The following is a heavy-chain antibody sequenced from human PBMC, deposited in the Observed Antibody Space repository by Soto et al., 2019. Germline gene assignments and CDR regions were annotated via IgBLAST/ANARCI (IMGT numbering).Heavy chain of an antibody. CDR1: GYTFSSYD. CDR3: ARERAYGMDV. V-gene: IGHV1-8*01. J-gene: IGHJ6*02. Sequence: QVPLVQSGAEVKKPGASVKVSCKASGYTFSSYDINWVRQATGQGLEWMGWMNPNTGNTVYAQKFQGRVTMTRNTSISTAYMGLSSLRSEDTAVYYCARERAYGMDVWGQGTTVTVSS. CDR2: MNPNTGNT.